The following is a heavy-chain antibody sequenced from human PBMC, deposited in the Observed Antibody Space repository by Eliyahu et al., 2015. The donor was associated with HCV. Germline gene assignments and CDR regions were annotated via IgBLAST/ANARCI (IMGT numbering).Heavy chain of an antibody. J-gene: IGHJ6*02. CDR3: AKDSSSSNYYYGMDV. D-gene: IGHD6-6*01. Sequence: GLEWVSGISSSGGSTYYADSVKGRFSISRDNSKNTLYLQMNTLRAEDTAVYYCAKDSSSSNYYYGMDVWGQGTTVTVSS. CDR2: ISSSGGST. V-gene: IGHV3-23*01.